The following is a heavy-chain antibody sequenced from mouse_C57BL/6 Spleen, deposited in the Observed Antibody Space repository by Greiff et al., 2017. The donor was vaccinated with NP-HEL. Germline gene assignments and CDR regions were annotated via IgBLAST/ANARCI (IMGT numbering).Heavy chain of an antibody. CDR3: ASPHYYGSNYWYFDV. D-gene: IGHD1-1*01. CDR1: GYTFTSYW. CDR2: IDPNSGGT. Sequence: QVQLQQPGAELVKPGASVKLSCKASGYTFTSYWMHWVKQRPGRGLEWIGRIDPNSGGTKYNEKFKSKATLTVDKPSSPAYMQLSSLTSEDSAVYYCASPHYYGSNYWYFDVWGTGTTVTVSS. J-gene: IGHJ1*03. V-gene: IGHV1-72*01.